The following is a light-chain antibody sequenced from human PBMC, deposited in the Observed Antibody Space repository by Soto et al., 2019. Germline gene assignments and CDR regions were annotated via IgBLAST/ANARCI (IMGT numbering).Light chain of an antibody. Sequence: QSVLTQHPSASETPGQTVSISCSGSNSNIASNTVNWYQHLPGTAPKLLIYYNNQRPSGVPDRFSGSKSGTSAFLAISGLQSEDESDYYCAAWDDTLKRYVFGTGTKVTVL. CDR1: NSNIASNT. V-gene: IGLV1-44*01. CDR2: YNN. J-gene: IGLJ1*01. CDR3: AAWDDTLKRYV.